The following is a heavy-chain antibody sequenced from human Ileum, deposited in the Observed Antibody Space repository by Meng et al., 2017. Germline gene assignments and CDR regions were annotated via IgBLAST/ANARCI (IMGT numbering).Heavy chain of an antibody. Sequence: GGSLRLSCAGSGFTFSSFQMNWVRQAPGKGLEWVSYISSSGTTMYYADSVKGRFTISRDNAENSLYLQMNSLRAEDTAVYYCASRRTVAGTYYIDYWGQGNLVTVAS. J-gene: IGHJ4*02. D-gene: IGHD6-19*01. V-gene: IGHV3-48*03. CDR1: GFTFSSFQ. CDR2: ISSSGTTM. CDR3: ASRRTVAGTYYIDY.